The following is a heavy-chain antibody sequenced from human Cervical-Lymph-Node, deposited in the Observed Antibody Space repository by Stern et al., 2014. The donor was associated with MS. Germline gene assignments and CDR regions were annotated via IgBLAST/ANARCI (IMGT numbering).Heavy chain of an antibody. V-gene: IGHV3-15*01. Sequence: EDQLVESGGGVVKPGGSLRLSCTAPGYTFAGSWVTWVRQAPGKGLEWVGRIKNRAEGGTAEYAAPVKGRFVMSADDSETTVFLEMSGLRTEDTAIYFCCTTYTDWGQGTLVTVSS. CDR3: CTTYTD. CDR2: IKNRAEGGTA. CDR1: GYTFAGSW. D-gene: IGHD2-2*02. J-gene: IGHJ4*02.